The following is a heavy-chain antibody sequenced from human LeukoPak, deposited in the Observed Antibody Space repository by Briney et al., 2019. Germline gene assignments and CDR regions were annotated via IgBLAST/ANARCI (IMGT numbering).Heavy chain of an antibody. V-gene: IGHV4-59*01. J-gene: IGHJ3*02. CDR1: GGSISSYY. D-gene: IGHD5-24*01. CDR3: ARDPRWLQGAFDI. Sequence: PSETLSLTCTVSGGSISSYYWSWIRQPPAKGLEWIGYIYYSGSTNYNPSLKSRVTISVDTSKNQFSLKLSSVTAADTAVYYCARDPRWLQGAFDIWGQGTMVTVSS. CDR2: IYYSGST.